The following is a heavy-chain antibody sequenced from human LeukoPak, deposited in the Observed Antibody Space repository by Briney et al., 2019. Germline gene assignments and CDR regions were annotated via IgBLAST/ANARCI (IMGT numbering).Heavy chain of an antibody. V-gene: IGHV3-30*04. CDR3: ARGFYCSGGSCYSYFDYYYYYGMDV. CDR1: GFTFSSYA. Sequence: GGSLRLSCAASGFTFSSYAMHWVRQAPAKGLEWVAVISYDGSNKYYADSVKGRFTISRDNSKNTLYLQMNSLRAEDTAVYYCARGFYCSGGSCYSYFDYYYYYGMDVWGKGTTVTVSS. CDR2: ISYDGSNK. D-gene: IGHD2-15*01. J-gene: IGHJ6*04.